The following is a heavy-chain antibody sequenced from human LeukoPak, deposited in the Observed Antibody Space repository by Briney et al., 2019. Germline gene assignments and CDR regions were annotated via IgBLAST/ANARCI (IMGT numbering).Heavy chain of an antibody. Sequence: ASVKVSCKASEYTFTGYYMHWVRQAPGQGLEWMGWINPNSGGTNYAQKFQGWVTMTRDTSISTAYMELSRLRSDDTAVYYCASSPEDTWNFDIWGQGTMVTVSS. CDR3: ASSPEDTWNFDI. D-gene: IGHD2-15*01. CDR1: EYTFTGYY. V-gene: IGHV1-2*04. CDR2: INPNSGGT. J-gene: IGHJ3*02.